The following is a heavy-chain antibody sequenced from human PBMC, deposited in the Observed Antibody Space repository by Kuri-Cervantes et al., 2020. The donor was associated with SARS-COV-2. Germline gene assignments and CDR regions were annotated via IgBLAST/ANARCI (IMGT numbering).Heavy chain of an antibody. V-gene: IGHV3-23*01. D-gene: IGHD3-3*01. CDR1: GFTFSSYA. J-gene: IGHJ6*02. CDR2: ISGSGGST. Sequence: GESLKISCAASGFTFSSYAMSWVRQALGKGLEWVSAISGSGGSTYYADSVKGRFTISRDNSKNTLYLQMNSLRAEDTAVYYCAKALPGVTIFGVVIMSEGENYYYGMDVWGQGTTVTVSS. CDR3: AKALPGVTIFGVVIMSEGENYYYGMDV.